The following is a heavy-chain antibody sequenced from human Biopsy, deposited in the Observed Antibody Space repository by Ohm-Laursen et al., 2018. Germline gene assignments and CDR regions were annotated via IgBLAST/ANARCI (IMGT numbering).Heavy chain of an antibody. J-gene: IGHJ6*02. Sequence: RSLRLSCAASGFTFRTYGMHWVRLAPGKGLEWVAVISYDQITKHYADSVRGRFTISRDNSKNTLYLQVNSLRAEDTAVYYCAKDLSVYYYYGIDVWGQGITVTVSS. CDR1: GFTFRTYG. D-gene: IGHD5/OR15-5a*01. CDR2: ISYDQITK. V-gene: IGHV3-30*18. CDR3: AKDLSVYYYYGIDV.